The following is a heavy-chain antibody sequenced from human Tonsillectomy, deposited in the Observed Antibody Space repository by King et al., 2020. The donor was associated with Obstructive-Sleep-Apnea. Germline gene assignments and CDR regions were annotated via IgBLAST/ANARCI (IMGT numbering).Heavy chain of an antibody. CDR2: IKQEGSEK. D-gene: IGHD3-22*01. Sequence: QLVQSGGGLVQPGGSLRLSCAASGFTFSSYWMSWVRQAPGKGREWVANIKQEGSEKDYVESVKGGVTISRDNAKNSLYRQMNSLRAEDTAVYYCARPQQKYYYDSSGYRIGSFDYWGQGTLVTVSS. CDR3: ARPQQKYYYDSSGYRIGSFDY. V-gene: IGHV3-7*03. CDR1: GFTFSSYW. J-gene: IGHJ4*02.